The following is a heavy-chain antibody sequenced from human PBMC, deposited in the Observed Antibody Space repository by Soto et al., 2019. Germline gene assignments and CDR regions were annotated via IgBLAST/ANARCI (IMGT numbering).Heavy chain of an antibody. Sequence: ASVKVSCKASGYSFTNYGISWVRQAPGQGLEWMGWISPYNGNTDYAQSLQGRVSMTTDTSTSMTTDTPTSTAYMELRSLRSDDTAVYYCARTTATTTRCSFDTWCQGTMVTLS. CDR1: GYSFTNYG. CDR3: ARTTATTTRCSFDT. CDR2: ISPYNGNT. D-gene: IGHD4-17*01. V-gene: IGHV1-18*01. J-gene: IGHJ3*02.